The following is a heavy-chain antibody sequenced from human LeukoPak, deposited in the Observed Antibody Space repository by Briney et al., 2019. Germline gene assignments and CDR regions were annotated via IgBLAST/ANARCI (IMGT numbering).Heavy chain of an antibody. CDR2: INHSGST. CDR3: ARGRYKYPFDY. Sequence: PSETLSLTCAVYGGSFSGYCWSWIRQPPGKGLEWIGEINHSGSTNYNPSLKSRVTISVDTSKNQFSLKLSSVTAADTAVYYCARGRYKYPFDYWGQGTLVTVSS. J-gene: IGHJ4*02. V-gene: IGHV4-34*01. CDR1: GGSFSGYC. D-gene: IGHD3-16*02.